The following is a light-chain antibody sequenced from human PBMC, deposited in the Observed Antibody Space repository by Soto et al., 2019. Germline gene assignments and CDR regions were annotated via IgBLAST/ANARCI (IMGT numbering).Light chain of an antibody. CDR3: SSYPSSETHVL. V-gene: IGLV2-14*03. J-gene: IGLJ2*01. Sequence: QSALTQPASVSGSPGQSITLSCPGTSSDVGYYNSVSWYQRHPGKVPKLIIYDVSSRPSGVSNRFSGFKSGNTASLTISGLQAEDEADYYCSSYPSSETHVLFGGGTKLTVL. CDR2: DVS. CDR1: SSDVGYYNS.